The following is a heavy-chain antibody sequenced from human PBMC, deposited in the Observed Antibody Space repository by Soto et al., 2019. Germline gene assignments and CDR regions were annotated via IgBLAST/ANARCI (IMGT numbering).Heavy chain of an antibody. D-gene: IGHD2-2*01. CDR1: GGSFSGYY. CDR2: INHSGST. J-gene: IGHJ5*02. Sequence: PSETLSLTCAVYGGSFSGYYWSWIRQPPGKGLEWIGEINHSGSTNYNPSLKSRVTISVDTSKNQFSLKLSSVTAADTAVYYCARGGLRYCSSTSCYGAVRFGYWFDPWGQGTLVTVSS. V-gene: IGHV4-34*01. CDR3: ARGGLRYCSSTSCYGAVRFGYWFDP.